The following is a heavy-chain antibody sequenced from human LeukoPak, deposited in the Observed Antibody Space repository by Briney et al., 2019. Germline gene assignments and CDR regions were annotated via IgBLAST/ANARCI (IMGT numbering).Heavy chain of an antibody. Sequence: SETLSLTCTVSGAAISSYYWSWIRQPAGKGLEWIGRIYATGSTNYNPSLESRVTMSVDTSKNHLSLKVTSVTAADTAVYYCAREFSTNWFDPWGQGTLVTVSS. CDR1: GAAISSYY. J-gene: IGHJ5*02. CDR2: IYATGST. V-gene: IGHV4-4*07. CDR3: AREFSTNWFDP.